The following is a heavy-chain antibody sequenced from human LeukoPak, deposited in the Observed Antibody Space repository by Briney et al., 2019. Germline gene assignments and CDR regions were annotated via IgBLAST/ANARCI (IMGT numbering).Heavy chain of an antibody. V-gene: IGHV1-2*02. CDR3: ARGRGRLSPELSAFHI. CDR1: GYTLSDYY. CDR2: INPKTGGT. Sequence: ASVKVSCQASGYTLSDYYMHWVRQAPGQGLEWMGWINPKTGGTDSAQEFHGRVIMTKDTSINTAYMEMSRLTSDDTAVYYCARGRGRLSPELSAFHIWGQGTLVIVSS. D-gene: IGHD1-14*01. J-gene: IGHJ3*02.